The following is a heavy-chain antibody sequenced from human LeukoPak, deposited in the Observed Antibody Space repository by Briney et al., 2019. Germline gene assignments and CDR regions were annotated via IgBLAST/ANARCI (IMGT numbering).Heavy chain of an antibody. V-gene: IGHV3-48*01. Sequence: GGSLRLSCAASGFTFSNYGINWVRQAPGKGLEWVSYISSSSATINYADSVKGRFTISRDNAKNSLYLQMNSLRAEDTAVYYCARDRGYYFDYWGQGTLVTVSS. CDR2: ISSSSATI. D-gene: IGHD3-10*01. J-gene: IGHJ4*02. CDR1: GFTFSNYG. CDR3: ARDRGYYFDY.